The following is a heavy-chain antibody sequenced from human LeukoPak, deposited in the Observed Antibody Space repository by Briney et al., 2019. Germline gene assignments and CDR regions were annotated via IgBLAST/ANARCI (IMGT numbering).Heavy chain of an antibody. CDR2: ISGSGGST. D-gene: IGHD3-22*01. V-gene: IGHV3-23*01. J-gene: IGHJ4*02. CDR3: AKGGTDPYYDSSGYYLN. CDR1: GFTFSSHA. Sequence: GGSLRLSCAASGFTFSSHAMSWVRQAPGKGLEWVSAISGSGGSTYYADSVKGRFTISRDNSKNTLYLQMNSLRAEDTAVYYCAKGGTDPYYDSSGYYLNWGQGTLVTVSS.